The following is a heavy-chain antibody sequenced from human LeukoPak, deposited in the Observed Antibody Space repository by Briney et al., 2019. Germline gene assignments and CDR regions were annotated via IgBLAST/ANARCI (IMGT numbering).Heavy chain of an antibody. D-gene: IGHD3-10*01. Sequence: ASVKVSCKASGYTFTSYAMHWVRQAPGQRLEWMGWINAGNGNTKYSQKFQGRVTITRDTSASTAYMELSSLRSEDTAVYYCARGMVRGGGYFDYWGQGTLVTVSS. V-gene: IGHV1-3*01. J-gene: IGHJ4*02. CDR3: ARGMVRGGGYFDY. CDR1: GYTFTSYA. CDR2: INAGNGNT.